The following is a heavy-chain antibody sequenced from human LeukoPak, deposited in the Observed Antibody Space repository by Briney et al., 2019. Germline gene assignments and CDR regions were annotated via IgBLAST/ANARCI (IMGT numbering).Heavy chain of an antibody. CDR2: IYYSGST. D-gene: IGHD3-22*01. J-gene: IGHJ4*02. CDR1: GGSISSGDYY. Sequence: PSETLSLTCTVCGGSISSGDYYWSWIRQPPGKGLEWIGYIYYSGSTYYNPSLKSRVTISVDTSKNQFSLKLSSVTAADTAVYYCARVSPARSIASDYWGQGTLVTVSS. CDR3: ARVSPARSIASDY. V-gene: IGHV4-30-4*01.